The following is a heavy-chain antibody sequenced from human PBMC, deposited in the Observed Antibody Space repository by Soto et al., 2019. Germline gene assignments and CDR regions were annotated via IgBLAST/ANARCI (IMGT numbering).Heavy chain of an antibody. CDR2: ISAYNGNT. Sequence: ASVKVSCKASGYTFTSYGISWVRQAPGQGLEWMGWISAYNGNTNYAQKLQGRVTMTTDTSTSTAYMELRSLRSDDTAVYYCETSLGYCSSTSCYDYWGQGTLVTVSS. D-gene: IGHD2-2*01. V-gene: IGHV1-18*01. CDR3: ETSLGYCSSTSCYDY. CDR1: GYTFTSYG. J-gene: IGHJ4*02.